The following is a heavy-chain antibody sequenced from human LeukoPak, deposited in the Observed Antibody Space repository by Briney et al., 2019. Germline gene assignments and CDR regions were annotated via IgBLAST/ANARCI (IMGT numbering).Heavy chain of an antibody. J-gene: IGHJ4*02. D-gene: IGHD3-10*01. V-gene: IGHV4-38-2*02. CDR3: ARAWLYYYGSGSYYEDY. Sequence: SETLSLTCTVSGYSISSGYYWGWIRQPPGKGLEWIGSIYHSGSTYYNPSLKSRVTISVDTSKNQFSLKLSSVTAADTAVYYCARAWLYYYGSGSYYEDYWGQGTLVTVSS. CDR2: IYHSGST. CDR1: GYSISSGYY.